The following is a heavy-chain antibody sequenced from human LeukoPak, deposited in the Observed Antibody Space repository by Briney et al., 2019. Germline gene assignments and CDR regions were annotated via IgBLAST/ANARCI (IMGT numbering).Heavy chain of an antibody. CDR3: ARGVAVAGLLYYYYGMDV. Sequence: ASVKVSCKASGYTFSSYGISWVRQAPGQGLEWMGGIIPIFGTANYAQKFQGRVTITADESTSTAYMELSSLRSEDTAVYYCARGVAVAGLLYYYYGMDVWGQGTTVTVSS. D-gene: IGHD6-19*01. CDR2: IIPIFGTA. V-gene: IGHV1-69*13. J-gene: IGHJ6*02. CDR1: GYTFSSYG.